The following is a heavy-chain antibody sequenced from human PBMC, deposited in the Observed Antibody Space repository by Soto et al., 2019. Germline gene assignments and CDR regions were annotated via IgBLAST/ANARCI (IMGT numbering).Heavy chain of an antibody. D-gene: IGHD1-7*01. Sequence: SETLSLTCTVSGGSISSGGYYWSWIRQHPGKGLEWIGYIYYSGSTYYNPSLKSRVTISVDTSKNQFSLKLSSVTAADTAVYYCAREHVAWNYDHYYYYGMDVWGQGTTVTVSS. CDR1: GGSISSGGYY. CDR3: AREHVAWNYDHYYYYGMDV. J-gene: IGHJ6*02. CDR2: IYYSGST. V-gene: IGHV4-31*03.